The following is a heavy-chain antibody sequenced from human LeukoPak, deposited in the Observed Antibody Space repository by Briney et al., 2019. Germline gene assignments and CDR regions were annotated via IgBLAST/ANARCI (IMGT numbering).Heavy chain of an antibody. D-gene: IGHD4-17*01. Sequence: SETLSLTCTVSGGSISSSSYYWGWIRQPPGKGLEWIGSIYYSGSTYYNPSLKSRVTISVDTSKNQFSLKLSSVTAADTAVYYCAGSTVTTFAYYYYGMDVWGQGTTVTVSS. CDR3: AGSTVTTFAYYYYGMDV. J-gene: IGHJ6*02. V-gene: IGHV4-39*07. CDR1: GGSISSSSYY. CDR2: IYYSGST.